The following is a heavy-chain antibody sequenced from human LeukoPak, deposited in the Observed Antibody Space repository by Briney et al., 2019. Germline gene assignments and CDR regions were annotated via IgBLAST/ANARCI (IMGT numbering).Heavy chain of an antibody. V-gene: IGHV4-34*01. D-gene: IGHD3-22*01. CDR3: ARGSDDYDSSGYYDY. Sequence: SETLSLTCAVYGGSFSGYYWSWIRQPPGKGLEWIGEINHSGSTKYNPSLKSRVTISVDTSKNQFSLKLSSVTAADTAVYYCARGSDDYDSSGYYDYWGQGTLVTVSS. CDR1: GGSFSGYY. CDR2: INHSGST. J-gene: IGHJ4*02.